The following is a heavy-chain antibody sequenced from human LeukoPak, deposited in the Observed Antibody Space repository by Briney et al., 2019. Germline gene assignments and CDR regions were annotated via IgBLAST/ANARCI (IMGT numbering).Heavy chain of an antibody. Sequence: GGSLRLSCAASGFTFDDYGMSWVRQAPGKGLEWISGVNWNGGSTGYADSVKGRFTISRDNAKNSLYLQMNSLRAEDTAVYYCARDMSTRVTPISYAFDVWGQGTMVTVSS. V-gene: IGHV3-20*04. CDR3: ARDMSTRVTPISYAFDV. CDR2: VNWNGGST. CDR1: GFTFDDYG. J-gene: IGHJ3*01. D-gene: IGHD4-23*01.